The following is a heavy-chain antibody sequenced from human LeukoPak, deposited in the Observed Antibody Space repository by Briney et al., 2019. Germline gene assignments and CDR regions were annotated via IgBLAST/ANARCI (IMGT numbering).Heavy chain of an antibody. D-gene: IGHD3-10*01. J-gene: IGHJ4*02. CDR2: ISAYNGNT. CDR3: ARITMVRGVIISFY. CDR1: GYTFTSYG. V-gene: IGHV1-18*01. Sequence: ASVKVSCKASGYTFTSYGISWGRQAPGQGLEWMGWISAYNGNTNYAQKLQGRVTMTTDTSTSTAYMELRSLRSDDTAVYYCARITMVRGVIISFYWGQGTLVTVSS.